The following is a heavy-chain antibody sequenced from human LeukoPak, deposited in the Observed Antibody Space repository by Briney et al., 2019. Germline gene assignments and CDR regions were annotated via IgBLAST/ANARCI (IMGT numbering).Heavy chain of an antibody. V-gene: IGHV3-21*04. Sequence: PGGSLRLSCAASGFTFSSYSMNWVRQAPGKGLEWVSSISSSSSYIYYADSVKGRFTISRDNANNTLYLQMNSLRAEDTAVYYCAKTIVGVTNWFDPWGQGTLVTVFS. J-gene: IGHJ5*02. CDR3: AKTIVGVTNWFDP. CDR2: ISSSSSYI. CDR1: GFTFSSYS. D-gene: IGHD1-26*01.